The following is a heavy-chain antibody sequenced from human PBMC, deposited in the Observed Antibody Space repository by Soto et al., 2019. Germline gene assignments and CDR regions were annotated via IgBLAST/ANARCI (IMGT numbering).Heavy chain of an antibody. V-gene: IGHV1-46*01. CDR3: ARVLSGITIFGVARRHYGMDV. CDR2: INPSGGST. CDR1: GYTLTSYY. D-gene: IGHD3-3*01. J-gene: IGHJ6*02. Sequence: ASVKVSCKASGYTLTSYYMHWVRQAPGQGLEWMGIINPSGGSTSNAQKFQGRVNMTRDTSTSTVYMELSSLRSEDTAVYYCARVLSGITIFGVARRHYGMDVWGQGTTVTVSS.